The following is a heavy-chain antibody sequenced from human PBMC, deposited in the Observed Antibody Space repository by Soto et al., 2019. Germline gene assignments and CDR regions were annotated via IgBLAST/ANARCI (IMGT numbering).Heavy chain of an antibody. CDR2: IIPIFGTA. V-gene: IGHV1-69*13. Sequence: ASVKVSCKASGGTFSSYAISWVRQAPGQGLEWMGGIIPIFGTANYAQKFQGRVTITADESTSTAYMELSSLRSEDTAVYYCARDSVLVVAGAFDYWGQGTLVTVSS. CDR1: GGTFSSYA. J-gene: IGHJ4*02. D-gene: IGHD6-19*01. CDR3: ARDSVLVVAGAFDY.